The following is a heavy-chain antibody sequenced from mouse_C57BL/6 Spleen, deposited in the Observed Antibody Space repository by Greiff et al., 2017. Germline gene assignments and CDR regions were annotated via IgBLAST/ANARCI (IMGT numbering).Heavy chain of an antibody. CDR1: GYTFTSYG. D-gene: IGHD2-2*01. V-gene: IGHV1-81*01. J-gene: IGHJ2*01. CDR2: IYPRSGNT. Sequence: VKLMESGAELARPGASVKLSCKASGYTFTSYGISWVKQRPGQGLEWIGEIYPRSGNTYYNEKFKGKATLTADKSSSTAYMELRSLTSEASAVYFCARYGYFRVDGWGQGTTLTVSS. CDR3: ARYGYFRVDG.